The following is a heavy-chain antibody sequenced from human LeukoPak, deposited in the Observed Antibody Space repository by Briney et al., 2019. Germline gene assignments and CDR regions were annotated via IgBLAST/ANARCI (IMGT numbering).Heavy chain of an antibody. D-gene: IGHD6-19*01. CDR3: AREIAVAGKIDY. Sequence: SVKVSCKASGGTFSSYAISRVRQAPGQGLEWMGRIIPILGIANYAQKFQGRVTITADKSTSTAYMELSSLRSEDTAVYYCAREIAVAGKIDYWGQGTLVTVSS. CDR2: IIPILGIA. V-gene: IGHV1-69*04. CDR1: GGTFSSYA. J-gene: IGHJ4*02.